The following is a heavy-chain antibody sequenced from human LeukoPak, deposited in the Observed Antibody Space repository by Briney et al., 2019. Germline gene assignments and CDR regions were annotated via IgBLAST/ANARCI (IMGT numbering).Heavy chain of an antibody. D-gene: IGHD1-26*01. V-gene: IGHV3-7*01. Sequence: GGSLRLSYAGSGFTFSGCWMSWVRQTPEKGLEWVANIKQDGYEKYYVDSVKGRFTISRDNAKNSLYLQMNSLRADDTAIYYCARDKIVGPTTLDYWGQGTLVTVSS. J-gene: IGHJ4*02. CDR2: IKQDGYEK. CDR1: GFTFSGCW. CDR3: ARDKIVGPTTLDY.